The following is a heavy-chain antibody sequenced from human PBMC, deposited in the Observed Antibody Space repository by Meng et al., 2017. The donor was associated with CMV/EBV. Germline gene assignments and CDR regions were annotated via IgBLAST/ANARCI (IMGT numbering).Heavy chain of an antibody. Sequence: EVQLVESGGXLVKPGGSLSLSCAASGFTVSSYSMNWVRQAPGKGLEWVSSISSSSSYIYYADSVKGRFTISRDNAKNSLYLQMNSLRAEDTAVYYCARDYGSGKDYWGQGTLVTVSS. CDR3: ARDYGSGKDY. J-gene: IGHJ4*02. D-gene: IGHD3-10*01. CDR2: ISSSSSYI. CDR1: GFTVSSYS. V-gene: IGHV3-21*01.